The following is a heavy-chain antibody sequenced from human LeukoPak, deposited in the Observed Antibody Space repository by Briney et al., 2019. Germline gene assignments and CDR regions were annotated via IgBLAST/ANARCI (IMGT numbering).Heavy chain of an antibody. CDR3: AISIYGSGSYRDAFDI. Sequence: ASVKVSCKASGGTFTSYALNWVRQAPGQGLEWMGWINTNTGNPTYAQGVTGRFVFSLDTSVSTAYLQISSLKAEDTAVYYCAISIYGSGSYRDAFDIWGQGTMVTVSS. CDR2: INTNTGNP. J-gene: IGHJ3*02. CDR1: GGTFTSYA. D-gene: IGHD3-10*01. V-gene: IGHV7-4-1*02.